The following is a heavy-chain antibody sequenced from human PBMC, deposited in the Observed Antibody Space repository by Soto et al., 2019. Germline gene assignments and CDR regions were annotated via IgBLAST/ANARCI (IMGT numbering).Heavy chain of an antibody. V-gene: IGHV4-59*08. D-gene: IGHD2-2*01. CDR2: IYYSGST. J-gene: IGHJ6*03. CDR1: GGSISSYY. Sequence: LSLTCPVSGGSISSYYWSLIRQPPGKGLEWIGYIYYSGSTNYNPSLKSRVTISVDTSKNQFSLKLSSVTAADTAVYYCARLGYCSSTSCYAQEYYYYYMDVWGKGTTVTVSS. CDR3: ARLGYCSSTSCYAQEYYYYYMDV.